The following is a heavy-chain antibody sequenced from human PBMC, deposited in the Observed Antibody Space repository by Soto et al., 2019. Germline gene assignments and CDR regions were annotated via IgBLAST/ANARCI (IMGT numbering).Heavy chain of an antibody. CDR2: ISSSSSYI. V-gene: IGHV3-21*01. Sequence: PVGSLRLSCAASGFTFSSYSMNWVRQAPGKGLEWVSSISSSSSYIYYADSVKGRLTISRDNAKNSLYLQMNSLRAEDTAVYYCARDSSGVPGSAYGMDVWGQGTTVTVSS. CDR1: GFTFSSYS. D-gene: IGHD3-10*01. CDR3: ARDSSGVPGSAYGMDV. J-gene: IGHJ6*02.